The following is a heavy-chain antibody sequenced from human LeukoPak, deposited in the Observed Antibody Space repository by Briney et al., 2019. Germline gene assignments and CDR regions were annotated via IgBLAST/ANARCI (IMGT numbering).Heavy chain of an antibody. V-gene: IGHV1-8*01. D-gene: IGHD6-13*01. CDR2: MNPNSGNT. CDR3: ARNRETAGTLYYYYGMDV. Sequence: ASVKVSCKASGYTFTSYDINWVRQATGQGLEWMGWMNPNSGNTGYAQKFQGRVTMTRNTSISTAYMELSSLRSEGTAVYYCARNRETAGTLYYYYGMDVWGQGTTVTVSS. CDR1: GYTFTSYD. J-gene: IGHJ6*02.